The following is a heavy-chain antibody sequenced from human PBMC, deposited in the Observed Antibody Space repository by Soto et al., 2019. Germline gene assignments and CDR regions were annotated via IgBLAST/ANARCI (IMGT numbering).Heavy chain of an antibody. D-gene: IGHD5-18*01. CDR3: ARDGRGIQIWLNYYYYYGMDV. V-gene: IGHV3-33*01. J-gene: IGHJ6*02. CDR2: IWYDGSNK. Sequence: HPGGSLRLSCAASGFTFSSYGMHWVRQAPGKGLEWVAVIWYDGSNKYYADSVKGRFTISRDNSKNTLYLQMNSRRAEDTAVYYCARDGRGIQIWLNYYYYYGMDVWGQGTTVTVSS. CDR1: GFTFSSYG.